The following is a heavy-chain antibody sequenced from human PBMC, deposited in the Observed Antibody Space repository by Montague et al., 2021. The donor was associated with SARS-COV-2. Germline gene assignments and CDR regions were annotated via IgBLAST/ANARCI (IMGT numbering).Heavy chain of an antibody. CDR1: GFSLRSDDEG. D-gene: IGHD3-10*01. J-gene: IGHJ4*02. CDR2: IYWNGDK. CDR3: AHRGMIRGLIFDY. V-gene: IGHV2-5*01. Sequence: VKPTQTLTLTCTFSGFSLRSDDEGVAWIRQSPGQALEWLAVIYWNGDKRYSPSLQRRLTITKDTSENQVVLTMTNMVPVDTATYYCAHRGMIRGLIFDYWGQGTLVTVSS.